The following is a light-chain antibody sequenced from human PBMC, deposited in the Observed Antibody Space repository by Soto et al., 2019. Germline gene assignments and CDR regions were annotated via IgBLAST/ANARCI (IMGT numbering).Light chain of an antibody. CDR2: EAS. CDR3: LQYESYPWA. J-gene: IGKJ1*01. V-gene: IGKV1-5*03. CDR1: QSISVW. Sequence: DIQMTQSPSTLSASVGDRVTITCRASQSISVWLAWYQQKPGRAPKLLISEASILETGVPSRFSGSGSGTELTLTISSLQPDDFATYYCLQYESYPWALGQGTKVEIK.